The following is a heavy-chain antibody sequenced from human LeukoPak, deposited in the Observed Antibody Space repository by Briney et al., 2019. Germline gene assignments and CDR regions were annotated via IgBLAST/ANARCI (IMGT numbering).Heavy chain of an antibody. CDR3: ARDLSRLSGSYYVFDY. V-gene: IGHV4-4*07. J-gene: IGHJ4*02. Sequence: SETLSLTCTVSGGSISSYYWSGIRQPAGKGLEWIGRIYTSGSTNYNPSLKSRVTMSVDTSKNQFSLKLSSVTAADTAVYYCARDLSRLSGSYYVFDYWGQGTLVTVSS. CDR2: IYTSGST. CDR1: GGSISSYY. D-gene: IGHD1-26*01.